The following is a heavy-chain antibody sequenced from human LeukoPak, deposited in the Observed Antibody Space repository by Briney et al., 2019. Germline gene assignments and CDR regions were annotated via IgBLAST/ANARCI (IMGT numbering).Heavy chain of an antibody. CDR1: GFTFSSYA. Sequence: GGSLRLSCAASGFTFSSYAMSWVRQAPGKGLEWVSAISGSGGSTYYADSVKGRFTISRDNSKNTLYLQMNSLRAEDTAVYYCVKAGSIVVVPGRLPPLNDHPSLDLGDAFDIWGQGTMVTVSS. J-gene: IGHJ3*02. CDR3: VKAGSIVVVPGRLPPLNDHPSLDLGDAFDI. V-gene: IGHV3-23*01. CDR2: ISGSGGST. D-gene: IGHD2-2*01.